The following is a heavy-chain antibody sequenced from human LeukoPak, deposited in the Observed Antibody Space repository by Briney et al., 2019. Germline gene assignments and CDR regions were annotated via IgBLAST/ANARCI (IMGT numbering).Heavy chain of an antibody. Sequence: SVQVSCQASGYTFTGYYMHWVRQAPGQGLEWMGWINPNSGGTNYAQKFQGRVPMTRDTSISTAYMELSRLRSDDTAVYYCARDRYCGGDCTYYYYYMDVWGKGTTVTVSS. D-gene: IGHD2-21*02. CDR2: INPNSGGT. V-gene: IGHV1-2*02. CDR3: ARDRYCGGDCTYYYYYMDV. J-gene: IGHJ6*03. CDR1: GYTFTGYY.